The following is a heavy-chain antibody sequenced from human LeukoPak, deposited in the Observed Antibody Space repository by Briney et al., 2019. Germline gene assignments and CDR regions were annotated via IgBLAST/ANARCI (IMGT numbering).Heavy chain of an antibody. V-gene: IGHV3-74*01. D-gene: IGHD5-12*01. CDR3: AGGYSGYGVQDY. Sequence: GGSLRLSCAASGFTFSSYWMHWVRQAPGKGLVWVSRINSDGSSTSYADSVKGRFTISRDNAKNTLYLQMNSLRAEDTAVYYCAGGYSGYGVQDYWGQGTLVTVSS. CDR1: GFTFSSYW. J-gene: IGHJ4*02. CDR2: INSDGSST.